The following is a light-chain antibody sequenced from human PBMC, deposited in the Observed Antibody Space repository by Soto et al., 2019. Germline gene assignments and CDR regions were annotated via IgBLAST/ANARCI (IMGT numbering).Light chain of an antibody. J-gene: IGLJ1*01. Sequence: QSALTQPASVSGSTGQSITISCTGTSSYVGGYNYVSWYQQHPGKAPKLMIYEVSNRPSGVSNRFSGSKSGNTASLTISGLQDEDEADYYCSSYTTSSNDYVFGTGTKLTVL. CDR2: EVS. CDR1: SSYVGGYNY. CDR3: SSYTTSSNDYV. V-gene: IGLV2-14*01.